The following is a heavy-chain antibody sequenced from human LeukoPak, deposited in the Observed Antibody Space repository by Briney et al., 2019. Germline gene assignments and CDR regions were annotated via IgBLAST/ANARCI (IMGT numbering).Heavy chain of an antibody. CDR1: GGSISSSSYY. D-gene: IGHD3-10*01. V-gene: IGHV4-39*01. CDR2: IYYSGST. J-gene: IGHJ5*02. CDR3: ASDYGSGPKGFDP. Sequence: SETLSLTCTVSGGSISSSSYYWGWIRQPPGKGLEWIGSIYYSGSTYHNPSLKSRVTISVDTSKNQFSLKLSSVTAADTAVYYCASDYGSGPKGFDPWGQGTLVTVSS.